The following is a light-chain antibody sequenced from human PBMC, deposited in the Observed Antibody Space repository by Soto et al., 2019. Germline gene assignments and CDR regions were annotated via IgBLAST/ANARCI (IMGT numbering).Light chain of an antibody. V-gene: IGKV1-6*01. CDR2: GAS. CDR3: LQDINYPWT. Sequence: IQITQSPSSLSACVGDRVTISCRASQGIGNALGWYQQTPGKTPKVLIYGASNLQSGVPPRFRGRGSGTDFTLAISSLQTEDSSTYYCLQDINYPWTFGQGTKVDIK. CDR1: QGIGNA. J-gene: IGKJ1*01.